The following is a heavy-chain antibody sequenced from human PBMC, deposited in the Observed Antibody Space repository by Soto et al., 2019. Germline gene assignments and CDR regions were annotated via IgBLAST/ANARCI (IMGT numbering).Heavy chain of an antibody. J-gene: IGHJ4*02. CDR2: IYSGGST. CDR3: ARVRLWFGESSYYFDY. V-gene: IGHV3-66*01. CDR1: GFTVSSNY. D-gene: IGHD3-10*01. Sequence: EVQLMESGGGLVQPGGSLRLSCAASGFTVSSNYMSWVRQAPGKGLEWVSVIYSGGSTYYADSVKGRFTISRDNSKNTLYLQMNSLRAEDTAVYYCARVRLWFGESSYYFDYWGQGTLVTVSS.